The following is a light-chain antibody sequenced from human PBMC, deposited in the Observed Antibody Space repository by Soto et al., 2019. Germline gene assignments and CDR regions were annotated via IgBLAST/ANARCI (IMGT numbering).Light chain of an antibody. CDR1: SSDVGGYSY. CDR2: DVS. CDR3: CSYAGAFTYV. J-gene: IGLJ1*01. V-gene: IGLV2-11*01. Sequence: QSALTQPRSVSGSPGHSVIISCTGTSSDVGGYSYVSWYQQHPGKAPKLMISDVSKRPSWVPDRFSGSKFGNTASLTISGLQAEDEADYYCCSYAGAFTYVFGSGTKLTVL.